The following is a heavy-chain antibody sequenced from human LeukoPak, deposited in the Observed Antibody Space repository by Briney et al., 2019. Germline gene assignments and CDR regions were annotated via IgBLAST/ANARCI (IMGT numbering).Heavy chain of an antibody. CDR1: GYSISSGYY. V-gene: IGHV4-38-2*02. D-gene: IGHD3-3*01. Sequence: SETLSLTCTVSGYSISSGYYWGWIRQPPGKGLEWIGNIYHSGNTYYNPSLKSRVTISVDTSKNQFSLKLSSVTAADTAVYYCAKLGNYDLMIDYWGQGTLVTVSS. CDR2: IYHSGNT. CDR3: AKLGNYDLMIDY. J-gene: IGHJ4*02.